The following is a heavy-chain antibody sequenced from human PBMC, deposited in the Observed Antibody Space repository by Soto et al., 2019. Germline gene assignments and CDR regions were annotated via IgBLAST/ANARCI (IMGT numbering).Heavy chain of an antibody. CDR2: IIPIFGTA. J-gene: IGHJ4*02. D-gene: IGHD3-10*01. V-gene: IGHV1-69*13. CDR3: ASGYGSGSYRRTRRGYYFDY. Sequence: GGSVKGSWKACGGAFSSYAISLVRRAPGQGLEWIGGIIPIFGTANYAQKFQGRVTITADESTSTAYMELSSLRSEDTAVYYCASGYGSGSYRRTRRGYYFDYWGQGTMVTVSS. CDR1: GGAFSSYA.